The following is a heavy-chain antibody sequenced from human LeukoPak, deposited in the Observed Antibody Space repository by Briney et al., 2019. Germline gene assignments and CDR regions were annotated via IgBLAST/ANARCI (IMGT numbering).Heavy chain of an antibody. CDR2: IYYSGST. Sequence: TSQTLSLTCTVSGGSISSGDYYWSWIRQPPGKGLEWIGYIYYSGSTYYNPSLKSRVTISEDTSKNQFSLKLSSVTAADTAVYYCARVLRSSGWPGLFDYWGQGTLVTVSS. D-gene: IGHD6-19*01. CDR1: GGSISSGDYY. J-gene: IGHJ4*02. V-gene: IGHV4-30-4*08. CDR3: ARVLRSSGWPGLFDY.